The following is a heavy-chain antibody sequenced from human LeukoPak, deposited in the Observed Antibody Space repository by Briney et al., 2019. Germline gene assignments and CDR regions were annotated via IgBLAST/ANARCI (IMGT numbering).Heavy chain of an antibody. V-gene: IGHV3-23*01. D-gene: IGHD6-19*01. CDR2: ISGSGGST. J-gene: IGHJ4*02. CDR1: GFTFSSYA. CDR3: AKDGQWLVRGPFDY. Sequence: TGGSLRLFCAASGFTFSSYAMSWVRQAPGKGLEWVSAISGSGGSTYYADSVKGRFTISRDNSKNTLYLQMNSLRAEDTAVYYCAKDGQWLVRGPFDYWGQGTLVTVSS.